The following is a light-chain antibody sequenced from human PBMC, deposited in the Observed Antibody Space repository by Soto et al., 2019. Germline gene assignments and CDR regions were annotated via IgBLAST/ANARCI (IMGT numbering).Light chain of an antibody. CDR1: QSIDNCY. CDR2: GAS. J-gene: IGKJ3*01. V-gene: IGKV3-20*01. CDR3: QQYIRSLFT. Sequence: EIVLTQSPGTLSLSPGERATLSCRASQSIDNCYLAWYQQKPGQAPRLLIYGASSRATGIPDRFSGSGSGTDFALTISRLEPEDFAVYYCQQYIRSLFTFGPGTRVDIK.